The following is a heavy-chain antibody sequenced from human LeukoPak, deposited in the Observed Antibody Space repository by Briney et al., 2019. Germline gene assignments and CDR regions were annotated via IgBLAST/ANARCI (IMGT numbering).Heavy chain of an antibody. D-gene: IGHD4-17*01. CDR3: ASLDVRGDYPIKN. J-gene: IGHJ4*02. CDR2: INHSGST. V-gene: IGHV4-34*01. Sequence: SETLSLTCAVYGGSFSGYYWSWIRQPPGKALEWIGEINHSGSTNYNPSLKSRGTISVDTSKNQFSLKLSSVTAADTAVYYCASLDVRGDYPIKNWGQGTLVTVSS. CDR1: GGSFSGYY.